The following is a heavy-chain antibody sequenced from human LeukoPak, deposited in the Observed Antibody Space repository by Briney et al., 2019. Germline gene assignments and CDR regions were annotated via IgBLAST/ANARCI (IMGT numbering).Heavy chain of an antibody. Sequence: GGSLRLSCAASGFTFSTYTMSWVRQAPGKGLEWVSSISSSGNYLFYVDSVRGRFTIPRDNAKNSLYLQMNSLRDEETAVYYCAREPDITMLRGVSLKFDSWGQGTLVTVSS. CDR2: ISSSGNYL. CDR3: AREPDITMLRGVSLKFDS. J-gene: IGHJ4*02. D-gene: IGHD3-10*01. CDR1: GFTFSTYT. V-gene: IGHV3-21*01.